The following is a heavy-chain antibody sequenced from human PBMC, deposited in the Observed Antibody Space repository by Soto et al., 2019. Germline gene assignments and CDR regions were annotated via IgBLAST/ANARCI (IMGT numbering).Heavy chain of an antibody. CDR3: ARLTSPEEPPYYYYGMDV. V-gene: IGHV5-51*01. J-gene: IGHJ6*02. Sequence: PGESLKISCRGSGYSFTSYWIGRVRQMPGKGLEWMGIIYPGDSDTRYSPSFQGQVTISADKSISTAYLQWSSLKASDTAMYYCARLTSPEEPPYYYYGMDVWGQGTTVTVSS. CDR2: IYPGDSDT. CDR1: GYSFTSYW.